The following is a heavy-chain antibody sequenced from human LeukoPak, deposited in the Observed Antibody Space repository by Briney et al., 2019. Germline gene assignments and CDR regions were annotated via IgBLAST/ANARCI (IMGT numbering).Heavy chain of an antibody. Sequence: SETLSLTCAVSGYSISSGYYWGWIRQPPGKGLEGIWSIYHSGSTYYNPSLKSRVTISVDTSKNQFSLKLSSVTAADTAVYYCARRPVPDPEYSSSVDYWGQGTLVTVSS. CDR1: GYSISSGYY. CDR3: ARRPVPDPEYSSSVDY. CDR2: IYHSGST. D-gene: IGHD6-6*01. J-gene: IGHJ4*02. V-gene: IGHV4-38-2*01.